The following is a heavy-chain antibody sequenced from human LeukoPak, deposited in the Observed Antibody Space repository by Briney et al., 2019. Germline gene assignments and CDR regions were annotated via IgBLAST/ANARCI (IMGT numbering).Heavy chain of an antibody. D-gene: IGHD1-26*01. Sequence: KPSETLSLTCTVSGNSFGDYYWSWIRQPAGKGLEWIGRIYTSGSTTYNPSLKSRVTMSVDTSKSQFSLNLMSVTAADTAVYYCARRGGSFYRSNWFDPWGQGTLVTVSS. J-gene: IGHJ5*02. CDR1: GNSFGDYY. V-gene: IGHV4-4*07. CDR2: IYTSGST. CDR3: ARRGGSFYRSNWFDP.